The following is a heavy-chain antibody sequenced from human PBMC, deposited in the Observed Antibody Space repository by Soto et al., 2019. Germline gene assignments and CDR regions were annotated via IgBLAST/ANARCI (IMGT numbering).Heavy chain of an antibody. V-gene: IGHV5-51*01. CDR3: AERLRVATGMDV. Sequence: GEPVRICCNGSGYSFSVSLIGWVRQMPWKRLEWMGIIYPGDAATRHSQSFQSQVSISADKALSTIYLQWSSLKAPDTAMYYCAERLRVATGMDVWCQGSTVTV. D-gene: IGHD5-12*01. CDR1: GYSFSVSL. CDR2: IYPGDAAT. J-gene: IGHJ6*02.